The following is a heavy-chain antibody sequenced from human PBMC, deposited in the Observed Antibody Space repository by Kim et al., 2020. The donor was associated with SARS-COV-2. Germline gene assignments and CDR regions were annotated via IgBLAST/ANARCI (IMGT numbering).Heavy chain of an antibody. CDR2: IYYSGST. CDR1: GGSISSSSYY. D-gene: IGHD2-15*01. Sequence: SETLSLTCTVFGGSISSSSYYWGWIRQPPGKGLEWIGSIYYSGSTYYNPSLKSRVTISVDTSKNQFSLKLSSVTAADTAVYYCARRPYCSGGSCYSGYWYFDLWGRGTLVTVSS. J-gene: IGHJ2*01. V-gene: IGHV4-39*01. CDR3: ARRPYCSGGSCYSGYWYFDL.